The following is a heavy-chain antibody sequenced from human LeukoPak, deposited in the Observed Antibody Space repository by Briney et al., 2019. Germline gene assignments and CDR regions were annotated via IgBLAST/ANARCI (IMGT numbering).Heavy chain of an antibody. CDR1: GFTFDDYA. CDR2: ITSDGRNT. CDR3: ARDWHYRLDM. Sequence: GGSLRLSCAASGFTFDDYAMHWVRQAPGKGLEWVSRITSDGRNTVYADSVKGRFTISRDNARNTVYLQMTSLRAEDSAVYFCARDWHYRLDMWGQGALVTVSS. D-gene: IGHD3-10*01. J-gene: IGHJ4*02. V-gene: IGHV3-74*01.